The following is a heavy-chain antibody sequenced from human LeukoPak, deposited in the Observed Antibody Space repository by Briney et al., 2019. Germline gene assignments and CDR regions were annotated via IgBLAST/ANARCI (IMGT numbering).Heavy chain of an antibody. Sequence: SETLSLTCTVSGGSISSYYWSWIRQPPGKGLEWIGYIYYSGSTNYNPSLTSRVTTSLDTSKNEFSLKLDSVTAADTAVYYCAGRRGILAPYWYFDLWGRGTLVTVSS. CDR3: AGRRGILAPYWYFDL. D-gene: IGHD2-15*01. CDR2: IYYSGST. J-gene: IGHJ2*01. CDR1: GGSISSYY. V-gene: IGHV4-59*12.